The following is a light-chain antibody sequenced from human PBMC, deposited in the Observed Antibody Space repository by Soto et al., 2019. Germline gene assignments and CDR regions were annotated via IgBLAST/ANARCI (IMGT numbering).Light chain of an antibody. V-gene: IGLV2-14*01. CDR1: SSDIGPYNY. CDR2: EVT. Sequence: QSALTQPASVSGSPGQSITISCIGTSSDIGPYNYVSWYQQHPDKAPKLILYEVTNRPSGASDRFSGSKSGNAAFLNISGLHAEDEADYYCSSYSSSAPPYVSGTGTKLNVL. J-gene: IGLJ1*01. CDR3: SSYSSSAPPYV.